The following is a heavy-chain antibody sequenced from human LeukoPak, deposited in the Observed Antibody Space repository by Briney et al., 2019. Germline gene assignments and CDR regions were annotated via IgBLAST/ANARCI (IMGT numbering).Heavy chain of an antibody. CDR2: ISYDGSIK. CDR3: AKDALRGGAYYYFDY. D-gene: IGHD2-15*01. V-gene: IGHV3-30*18. J-gene: IGHJ4*02. Sequence: GRSLRLYCAASGFTFNTYDMHWVRQAPGKGLEWVALISYDGSIKYYADSVKGRFTISRDNSKNTLYLQMNSLRGEDTAVYYCAKDALRGGAYYYFDYWGQGTLVTVSS. CDR1: GFTFNTYD.